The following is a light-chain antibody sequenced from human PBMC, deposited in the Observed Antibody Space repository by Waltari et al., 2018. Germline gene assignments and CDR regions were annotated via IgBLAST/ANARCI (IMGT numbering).Light chain of an antibody. Sequence: EIVLTQSPDTLSLSPGERATLSCRASQSVSTSFLAWYQQKPGQAPRLLIYGASNRATGIPDRFSGRGSGTDFTLTISRLEPEDVAVYYGQQYFSSPPYTFGQGTKLEIK. V-gene: IGKV3-20*01. J-gene: IGKJ2*01. CDR3: QQYFSSPPYT. CDR2: GAS. CDR1: QSVSTSF.